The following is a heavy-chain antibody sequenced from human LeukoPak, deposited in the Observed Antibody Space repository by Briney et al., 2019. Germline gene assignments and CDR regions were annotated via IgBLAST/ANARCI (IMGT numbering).Heavy chain of an antibody. J-gene: IGHJ3*02. CDR1: SYSISSGYY. Sequence: SETLSLTCAVSSYSISSGYYWGWIRQPPGKGLEWIGSIYHSGSTYYNPSLKSRVTISVDTSKNQFSLKLSSVTAADTAVYYCARYMVRGVIYPLNDAFDIWGQGTMVTVSS. CDR2: IYHSGST. CDR3: ARYMVRGVIYPLNDAFDI. D-gene: IGHD3-10*01. V-gene: IGHV4-38-2*01.